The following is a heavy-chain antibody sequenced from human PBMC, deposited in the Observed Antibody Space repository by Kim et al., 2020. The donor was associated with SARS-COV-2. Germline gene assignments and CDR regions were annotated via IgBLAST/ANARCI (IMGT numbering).Heavy chain of an antibody. CDR3: ARVDNYGDYVPGVFDY. D-gene: IGHD4-17*01. CDR2: IYYSGST. J-gene: IGHJ4*02. V-gene: IGHV4-59*01. Sequence: SETLSLTCTVSGGSISSSYWSWIRQPPGKGLEWIGYIYYSGSTTYNPSLNRRVTISVDTSKNQFSLKLSSVTAADTAVYYCARVDNYGDYVPGVFDYWGQGTLGTVCS. CDR1: GGSISSSY.